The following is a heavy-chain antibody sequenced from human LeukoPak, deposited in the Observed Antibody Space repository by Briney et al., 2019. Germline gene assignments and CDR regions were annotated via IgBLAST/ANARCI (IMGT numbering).Heavy chain of an antibody. CDR2: INPNSGGT. CDR3: ARDPEPYYDFWSGYSVFFDY. CDR1: GYTFTGYY. J-gene: IGHJ4*02. V-gene: IGHV1-2*02. Sequence: GASVKVSCKASGYTFTGYYMHWVRQAPGQGLEWMGWINPNSGGTNYAQKFQGRVTMTRDTSISTAYMELSRLRSDDTAVYYCARDPEPYYDFWSGYSVFFDYWGQGTLVTVSS. D-gene: IGHD3-3*01.